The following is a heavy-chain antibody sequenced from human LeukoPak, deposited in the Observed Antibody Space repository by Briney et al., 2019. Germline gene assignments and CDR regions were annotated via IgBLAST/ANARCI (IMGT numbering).Heavy chain of an antibody. CDR3: ARADCTGGVCYTNWYFDL. D-gene: IGHD2-8*02. Sequence: PSETLSLTCTVSGGSISSYYRSWIRQPPGKGLEWIGYIYYSGSTNYNPSLKSRVSISVDTSKNQFSLKLSSVTAADTVVYYCARADCTGGVCYTNWYFDLWGSGTLVTVSS. J-gene: IGHJ2*01. V-gene: IGHV4-59*01. CDR2: IYYSGST. CDR1: GGSISSYY.